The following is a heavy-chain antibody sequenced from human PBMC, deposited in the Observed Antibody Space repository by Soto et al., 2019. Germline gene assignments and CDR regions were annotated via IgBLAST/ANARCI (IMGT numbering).Heavy chain of an antibody. CDR1: GFTFSSYG. Sequence: QVQLVESGGGVVQPGRSLRLSCAASGFTFSSYGVHWVRQAPSRGLEWVAVISDDGTRKHYGDSVKGRFTISRDNSQNTLQLQMNSLRDEDTAVYYCVKDRRTEAYGMEVWGQGTTVTVSS. D-gene: IGHD2-21*01. CDR3: VKDRRTEAYGMEV. CDR2: ISDDGTRK. V-gene: IGHV3-30*18. J-gene: IGHJ6*02.